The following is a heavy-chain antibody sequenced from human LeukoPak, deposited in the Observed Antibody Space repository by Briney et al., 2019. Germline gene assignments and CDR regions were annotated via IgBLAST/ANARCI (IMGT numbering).Heavy chain of an antibody. CDR3: ARDNDYGSGSY. CDR1: GYTFTSYS. J-gene: IGHJ4*02. Sequence: ASVKVSCKASGYTFTSYSISWVRQAPGQGLEWMGWISAYNGNTNYPQKLQGRVTMTTGTSTSTAYMELRSLRSDDTAVYYCARDNDYGSGSYWGQGTLVTVSS. V-gene: IGHV1-18*01. D-gene: IGHD3-10*01. CDR2: ISAYNGNT.